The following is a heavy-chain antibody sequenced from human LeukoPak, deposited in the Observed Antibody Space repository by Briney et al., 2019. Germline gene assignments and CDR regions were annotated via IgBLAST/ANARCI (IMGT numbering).Heavy chain of an antibody. Sequence: GASVKVSCKASGYTFTGYYMHWVRQAPGQGLEWMGWINPNSVGTNYAQKFQGRVTMTRDTSISTAYMELSRLRSDDTAVYYCARAGEADLPYSSSWYSMAYYYYGMDVWGQGTTVTVSS. CDR3: ARAGEADLPYSSSWYSMAYYYYGMDV. J-gene: IGHJ6*02. CDR2: INPNSVGT. D-gene: IGHD6-13*01. V-gene: IGHV1-2*02. CDR1: GYTFTGYY.